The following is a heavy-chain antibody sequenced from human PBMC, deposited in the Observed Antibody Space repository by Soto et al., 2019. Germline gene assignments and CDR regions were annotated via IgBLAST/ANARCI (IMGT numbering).Heavy chain of an antibody. J-gene: IGHJ4*02. Sequence: QVQLVQSGAEVKTPGASVKVSCKASGYTFTGHYIHWVRQAPGQGPEWMGEIGPASGDTRYAQKFQGRVTMTRDTSITTVYMELNNLSPDDTAVYYCGRGRSGQLVVFYWGQGTPVTVSS. CDR1: GYTFTGHY. CDR3: GRGRSGQLVVFY. D-gene: IGHD3-10*01. V-gene: IGHV1-2*02. CDR2: IGPASGDT.